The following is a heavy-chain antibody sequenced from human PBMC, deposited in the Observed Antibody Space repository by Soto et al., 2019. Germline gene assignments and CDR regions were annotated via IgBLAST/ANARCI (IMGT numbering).Heavy chain of an antibody. CDR2: TYYRSKWYN. Sequence: SQTLSLTCAISGDSVSSNSAAWNWIRQSPSRGLEWLGRTYYRSKWYNDYAVSVKSRITINPDTSKNQFSLQLNSVTPEDTAAYYCARGISSSWAPHFDYWVQGTLVTVSS. D-gene: IGHD6-13*01. CDR3: ARGISSSWAPHFDY. V-gene: IGHV6-1*01. J-gene: IGHJ4*02. CDR1: GDSVSSNSAA.